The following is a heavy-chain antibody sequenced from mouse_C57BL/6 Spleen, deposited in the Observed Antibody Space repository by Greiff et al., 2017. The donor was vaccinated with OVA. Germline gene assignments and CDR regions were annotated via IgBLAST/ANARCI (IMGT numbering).Heavy chain of an antibody. CDR3: ARDRGGYDDGYYFDY. CDR1: GFTFSDYY. Sequence: EVQRVESEGGLVQPGSSMKLSCTASGFTFSDYYMAWVRQVPEKGLEWVANINYDGSSTYYLDSLKSRFIISRDNAKNILYLQMSSLKSEDTATYYCARDRGGYDDGYYFDYWGQGTTLTVSS. D-gene: IGHD2-2*01. CDR2: INYDGSST. V-gene: IGHV5-16*01. J-gene: IGHJ2*01.